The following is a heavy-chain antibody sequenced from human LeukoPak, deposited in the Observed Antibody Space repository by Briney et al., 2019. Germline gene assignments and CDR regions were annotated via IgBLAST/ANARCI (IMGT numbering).Heavy chain of an antibody. CDR1: GFTFSSYS. D-gene: IGHD2-15*01. Sequence: PGGSLRLSCAASGFTFSSYSMNWVRQAPGKGLEWIGEINHSGSTNYNPSLKSRVTISVDTSKNQFSLKLSSVTAADTAVYYCARRGYCSGGSCYSGPAKTITYNWFDPWGQGTLVTVSS. V-gene: IGHV4-34*01. CDR3: ARRGYCSGGSCYSGPAKTITYNWFDP. J-gene: IGHJ5*02. CDR2: INHSGST.